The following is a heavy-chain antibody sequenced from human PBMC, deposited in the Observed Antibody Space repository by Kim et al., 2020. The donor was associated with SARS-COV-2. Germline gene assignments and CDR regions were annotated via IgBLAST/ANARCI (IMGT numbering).Heavy chain of an antibody. J-gene: IGHJ5*02. D-gene: IGHD6-13*01. V-gene: IGHV3-15*01. CDR3: TIAAAGTKPIGS. CDR2: IKSKTDGGTK. CDR1: GFTFSNAW. Sequence: GGSLRLSCAASGFTFSNAWMSWVRQAPGKGLEWVGRIKSKTDGGTKDYAAPGKGRFTISRDDSKNTLYLQMNSLKTEDTAVYYCTIAAAGTKPIGSWGQGTLVTVSS.